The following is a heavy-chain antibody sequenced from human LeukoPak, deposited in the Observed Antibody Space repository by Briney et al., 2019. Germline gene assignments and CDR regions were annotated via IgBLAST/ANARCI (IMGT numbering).Heavy chain of an antibody. V-gene: IGHV3-7*01. CDR2: IKPDGSAE. D-gene: IGHD2-15*01. J-gene: IGHJ4*02. CDR1: GFTFSSNW. CDR3: ARANNSSWHN. Sequence: GSLRLSCATSGFTFSSNWMSWVRHAPGRGLEWVANIKPDGSAEYYAASVKGRLTVSRDNAKNSLYLQMTSLRVEDTAIYCCARANNSSWHNWGQGALVTVSS.